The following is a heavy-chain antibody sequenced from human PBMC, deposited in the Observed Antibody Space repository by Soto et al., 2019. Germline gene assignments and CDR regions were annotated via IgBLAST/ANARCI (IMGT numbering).Heavy chain of an antibody. D-gene: IGHD5-12*01. V-gene: IGHV1-69*04. J-gene: IGHJ6*02. CDR1: GGTFSSYT. CDR2: IIPILGIA. CDR3: AREGVAPYYYYGMDV. Sequence: SVKVSCKASGGTFSSYTISWVRQAPGQGLEWMGRIIPILGIANYAQKFQGRVTITAAKSTSTAYMELSSLRSEDTAVYYCAREGVAPYYYYGMDVWGQGTPVTVSS.